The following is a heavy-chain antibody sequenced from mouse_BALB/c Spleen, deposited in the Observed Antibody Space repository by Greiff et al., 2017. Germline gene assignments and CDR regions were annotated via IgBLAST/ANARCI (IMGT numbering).Heavy chain of an antibody. CDR1: GYSITSDYA. CDR3: ARKYGNYYFDY. J-gene: IGHJ2*01. CDR2: ISYSGST. Sequence: VQLQQSGPGLVKPSQSLSLTCTVTGYSITSDYAWNWIRQFPGNKLEWMGYISYSGSTSYNPSLKSRISITRDTSKNQFFLQLNSVTTEDTATYYCARKYGNYYFDYWGQGTTLTVSS. V-gene: IGHV3-2*02. D-gene: IGHD2-10*02.